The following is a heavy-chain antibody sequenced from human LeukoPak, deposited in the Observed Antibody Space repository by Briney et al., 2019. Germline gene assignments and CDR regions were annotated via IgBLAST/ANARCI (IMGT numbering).Heavy chain of an antibody. J-gene: IGHJ4*02. V-gene: IGHV3-9*01. CDR1: GFTFDDYA. CDR3: AKDSGSYFQGLFDY. CDR2: ISWNSGSI. D-gene: IGHD1-26*01. Sequence: TGRSLRLSCAASGFTFDDYAMHWVRQAPGKGLEWVSGISWNSGSIGYADSVKGRFTISRDNAKNSLYLQMHSLRAEDTALYYCAKDSGSYFQGLFDYWGQGTLVTVSS.